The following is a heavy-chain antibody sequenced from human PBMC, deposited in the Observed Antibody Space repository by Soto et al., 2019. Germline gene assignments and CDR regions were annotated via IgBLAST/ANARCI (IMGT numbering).Heavy chain of an antibody. V-gene: IGHV4-59*01. D-gene: IGHD6-19*01. CDR1: GGSISSYY. CDR2: IYYSGST. Sequence: KPSETLSLTCTVSGGSISSYYWSWIRQPPGKGLEWIGYIYYSGSTNYNPSLKSRVTISVDTSKNQFSLKLSSVTAADTAVYYCARSQWLVRLHFDYWGQGTLVTVSS. CDR3: ARSQWLVRLHFDY. J-gene: IGHJ4*02.